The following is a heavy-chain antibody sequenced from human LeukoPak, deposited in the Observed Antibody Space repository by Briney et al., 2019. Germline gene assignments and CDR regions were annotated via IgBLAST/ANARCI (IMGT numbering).Heavy chain of an antibody. CDR2: IFYIGST. Sequence: KSSETLSLTCNVSGASISGHYLTWIRQPPGKGLEWIGYIFYIGSTNYNPSLKSRVTISVDTSKNQFSLRLRSVTAADTAVYYSARDQISINALDMWGQGTMVTVSS. D-gene: IGHD1-14*01. J-gene: IGHJ3*02. CDR3: ARDQISINALDM. CDR1: GASISGHY. V-gene: IGHV4-59*11.